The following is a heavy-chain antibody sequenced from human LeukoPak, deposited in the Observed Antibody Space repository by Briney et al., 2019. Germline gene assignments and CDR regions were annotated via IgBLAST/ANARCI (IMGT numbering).Heavy chain of an antibody. D-gene: IGHD5-18*01. CDR1: GGSISSYY. V-gene: IGHV4-59*01. Sequence: SETLSLTCTVSGGSISSYYWSWIRLPPGKGLEWIGYIYYTGATYYNPSLKSRVTISLDTSKNQFSLKLSSVTAADAAMYYCARAGYSYGTGYYFDYWGQGALVTVSS. CDR2: IYYTGAT. CDR3: ARAGYSYGTGYYFDY. J-gene: IGHJ4*02.